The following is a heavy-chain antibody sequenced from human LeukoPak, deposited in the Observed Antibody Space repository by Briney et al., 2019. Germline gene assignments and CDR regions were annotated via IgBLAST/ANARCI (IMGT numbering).Heavy chain of an antibody. CDR1: GFTFSSYW. D-gene: IGHD3-22*01. J-gene: IGHJ3*02. V-gene: IGHV3-7*01. Sequence: GESLRLSCAASGFTFSSYWMSWVRQAPGKGLEWVANIKQDGSEKYHVDSVKGRFTISRDNAKNSLYLQMNSLRAEDTAMYYCARTVRGIVMPQNAFDIWGQGTLVTVSS. CDR3: ARTVRGIVMPQNAFDI. CDR2: IKQDGSEK.